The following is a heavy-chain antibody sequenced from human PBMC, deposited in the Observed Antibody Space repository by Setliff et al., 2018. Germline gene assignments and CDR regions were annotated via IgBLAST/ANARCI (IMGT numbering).Heavy chain of an antibody. CDR1: GGSFCGYS. Sequence: PSETLSLTCAVYGGSFCGYSWSWIRQPPGKGLEWIGKINHSGSTNYNPSLKSRVTISVDTSKNQFSLKLSSVTAADTAVYYCARVLPPNYYYYYMDVWGKGTTVTVSS. J-gene: IGHJ6*03. V-gene: IGHV4-34*01. D-gene: IGHD2-15*01. CDR2: INHSGST. CDR3: ARVLPPNYYYYYMDV.